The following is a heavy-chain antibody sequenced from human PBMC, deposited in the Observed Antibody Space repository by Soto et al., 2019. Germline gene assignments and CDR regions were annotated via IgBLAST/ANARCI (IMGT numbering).Heavy chain of an antibody. D-gene: IGHD1-26*01. CDR2: IWPDGDIE. CDR3: AKVGRVAATQMGWFDP. J-gene: IGHJ5*02. CDR1: GFTFYNYG. Sequence: QVQLVESGGGVVQPGRSLRLSCIASGFTFYNYGMHWVRQAPGKGLEWVAAIWPDGDIEHYPDSVKGRFTISRDNSRNTLYLQMNSLRAEDTAMYYCAKVGRVAATQMGWFDPWGQGTLVIVSS. V-gene: IGHV3-33*06.